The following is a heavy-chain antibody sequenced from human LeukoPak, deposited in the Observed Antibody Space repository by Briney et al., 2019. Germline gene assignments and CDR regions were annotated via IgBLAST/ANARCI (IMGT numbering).Heavy chain of an antibody. CDR1: GFTFSSYG. CDR3: AKPTIAVAGAPGY. V-gene: IGHV3-30*18. D-gene: IGHD6-19*01. J-gene: IGHJ4*02. CDR2: ISYDGSNK. Sequence: GGSLRLSCAASGFTFSSYGMHWVRRAPGKGLEWVAVISYDGSNKYYADSVKGRFTISRDNSKNTLYLQMNSLRAEDTAVYYCAKPTIAVAGAPGYWGQGTLVTVSS.